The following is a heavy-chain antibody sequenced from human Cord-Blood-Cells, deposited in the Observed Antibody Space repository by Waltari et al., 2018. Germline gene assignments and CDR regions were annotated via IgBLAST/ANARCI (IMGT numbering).Heavy chain of an antibody. CDR1: GFTFGDCA. CDR3: TRGRFAIFDI. V-gene: IGHV3-49*03. Sequence: EVQLVESGGGLVQPGRSLRLSCTASGFTFGDCAMSWFRQAPGKGLEWVGFIRSKAYGGTTEYAASVKGRFTISRDDSKSIAYLQMNSLKTEDTAVYYCTRGRFAIFDIWGQGTMVTVSS. J-gene: IGHJ3*02. CDR2: IRSKAYGGTT. D-gene: IGHD2-2*01.